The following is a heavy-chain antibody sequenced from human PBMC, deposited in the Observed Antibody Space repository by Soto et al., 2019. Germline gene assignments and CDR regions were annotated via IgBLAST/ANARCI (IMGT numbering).Heavy chain of an antibody. Sequence: QVQLVQSGDEVKKPGASVKVSCKASGYTFTSSPIHWVRQAPGQRLEWMGWINAANGNTKYSQSFQGRVTITRDTFASTADMEVSSLRAEDTAVYYCATTSPLCDGGSGGCEFKNWGQGTLVTVSS. V-gene: IGHV1-3*01. CDR3: ATTSPLCDGGSGGCEFKN. CDR1: GYTFTSSP. CDR2: INAANGNT. D-gene: IGHD2-21*01. J-gene: IGHJ1*01.